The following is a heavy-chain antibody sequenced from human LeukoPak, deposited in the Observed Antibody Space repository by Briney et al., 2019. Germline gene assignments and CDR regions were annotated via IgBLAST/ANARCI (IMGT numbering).Heavy chain of an antibody. J-gene: IGHJ5*02. Sequence: SETLSLTCTVSGGSINNYYWSWIRQPAGKGLEWIGRIYTSGSTNYNPSLKSRVTMSVDTSKNQFSLKLSSVTAADTAVYYCARDAIYCNTTSCYERWFDPWGQGTLVTVSS. D-gene: IGHD2-2*01. CDR3: ARDAIYCNTTSCYERWFDP. V-gene: IGHV4-4*07. CDR1: GGSINNYY. CDR2: IYTSGST.